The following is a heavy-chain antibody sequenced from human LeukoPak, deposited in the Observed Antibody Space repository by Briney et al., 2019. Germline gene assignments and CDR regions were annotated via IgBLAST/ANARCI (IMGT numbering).Heavy chain of an antibody. Sequence: GGSLRLSCAASGITFSSYSMNWVRQAPGKGLEWVSSISSSSSYIYYADSVKGRFTISRDNAKNLLYLQMNSLRAEDTAVYYCARVPVSTAAPGTPYWGQGTLVTVSS. CDR1: GITFSSYS. CDR2: ISSSSSYI. D-gene: IGHD6-13*01. J-gene: IGHJ4*02. V-gene: IGHV3-21*06. CDR3: ARVPVSTAAPGTPY.